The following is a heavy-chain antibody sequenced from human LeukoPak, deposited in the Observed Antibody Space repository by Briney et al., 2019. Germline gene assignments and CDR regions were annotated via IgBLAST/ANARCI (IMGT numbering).Heavy chain of an antibody. V-gene: IGHV4-30-2*01. J-gene: IGHJ5*02. CDR3: ARGDGSGSGRWFDP. D-gene: IGHD3-10*01. CDR2: IYHTGST. CDR1: GASISSGTYS. Sequence: PSETLSLTCTVSGASISSGTYSWSWIRQPPGEDLEWIGYIYHTGSTYYNPSLKGRVTISVDRSKNQFSLNLNFVTAADTALYYCARGDGSGSGRWFDPWGQGTLITVSS.